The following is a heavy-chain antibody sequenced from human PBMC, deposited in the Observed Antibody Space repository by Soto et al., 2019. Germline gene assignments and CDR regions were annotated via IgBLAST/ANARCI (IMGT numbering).Heavy chain of an antibody. D-gene: IGHD5-12*01. J-gene: IGHJ4*02. CDR2: IYSSGST. Sequence: QVQLQESGPGLVKPSETLSLTCTVSGGSVSSGSYYWSWIRQPPGKGLEWIGYIYSSGSTSYNPSLTSRATLSVGTSKNQFSLQLSSVTAADTAVYYCARDGDGYNYWGQGTLFTVSS. V-gene: IGHV4-61*01. CDR1: GGSVSSGSYY. CDR3: ARDGDGYNY.